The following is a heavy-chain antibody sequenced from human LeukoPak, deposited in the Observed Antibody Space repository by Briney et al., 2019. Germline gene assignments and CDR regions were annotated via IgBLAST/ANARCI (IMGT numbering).Heavy chain of an antibody. CDR1: GHTFTGYY. V-gene: IGHV1-2*02. CDR3: ARGTLIVVVPAAIYH. Sequence: ASVKVSCKASGHTFTGYYMHWVRQAPGQGLEWMGWINPNSGGTNYAQKFQGRVTMTRDTSISTAYMELSRLRSDDTAVYYCARGTLIVVVPAAIYHWGQGTLVTVSS. J-gene: IGHJ4*02. CDR2: INPNSGGT. D-gene: IGHD2-2*01.